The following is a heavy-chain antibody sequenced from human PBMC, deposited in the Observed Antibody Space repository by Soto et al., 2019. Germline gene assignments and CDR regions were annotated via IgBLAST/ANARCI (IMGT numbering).Heavy chain of an antibody. CDR2: ITDSGGDA. CDR3: ARGSTDSYPGSRIFDF. D-gene: IGHD3-10*01. Sequence: EAQLLESGGDLVQPGGSLRLSCVASGVTVGSRAMSWVRQAPGEGLEWVSTITDSGGDAKYADSVRGRFTISRDNSKNTLYLQMSSLRAEDSAVYYCARGSTDSYPGSRIFDFWGRGTLVTVSS. J-gene: IGHJ4*02. CDR1: GVTVGSRA. V-gene: IGHV3-23*01.